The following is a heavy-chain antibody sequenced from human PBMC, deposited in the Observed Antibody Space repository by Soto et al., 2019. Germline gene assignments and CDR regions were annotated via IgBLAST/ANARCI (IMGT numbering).Heavy chain of an antibody. CDR3: VKNSGWFNT. J-gene: IGHJ5*02. D-gene: IGHD3-10*01. V-gene: IGHV3-23*01. CDR1: GFTFGTTD. CDR2: IDGSGGIT. Sequence: QLLQSGGGLVQPGGSLTLSCAASGFTFGTTDMSWVRQAPGEGLEWVSTIDGSGGITYYADSVKGRFTIARVNSRNTVYLQLNSHRGDDTALYYCVKNSGWFNTWGQGALVTVSS.